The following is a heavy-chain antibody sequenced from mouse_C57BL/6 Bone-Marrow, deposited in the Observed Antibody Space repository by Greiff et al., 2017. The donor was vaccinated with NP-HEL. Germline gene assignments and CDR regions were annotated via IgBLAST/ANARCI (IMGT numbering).Heavy chain of an antibody. Sequence: VMLVESGAELARPGASVKMSCKASGYTFTSYTMHWVKQRPGQGLEWIGYINPSSGYTKYNQKFKDKATLTADKSSSTAYMQLSSLTSEDSAVYYCARKSSYGRDAMDYWGQGTSVTVSS. CDR2: INPSSGYT. CDR3: ARKSSYGRDAMDY. V-gene: IGHV1-4*01. CDR1: GYTFTSYT. J-gene: IGHJ4*01. D-gene: IGHD1-1*01.